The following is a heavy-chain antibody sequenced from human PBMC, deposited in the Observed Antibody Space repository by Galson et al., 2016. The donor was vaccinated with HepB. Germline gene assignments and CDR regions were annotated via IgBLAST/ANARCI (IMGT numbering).Heavy chain of an antibody. CDR3: AREFESQVGWFDP. CDR1: TFTVNSNH. Sequence: SLRLSCAASTFTVNSNHMSWVRQAPGKGLEWVSIIYRGGSTKYPESVKGRFTISRDNAKNTVYLQMNSLTAEDTDVYYWAREFESQVGWFDPWGQGTMVTVSS. J-gene: IGHJ5*02. CDR2: IYRGGST. V-gene: IGHV3-66*01. D-gene: IGHD1-26*01.